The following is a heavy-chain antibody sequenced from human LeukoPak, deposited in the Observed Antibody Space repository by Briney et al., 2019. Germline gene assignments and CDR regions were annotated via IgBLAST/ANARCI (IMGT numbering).Heavy chain of an antibody. CDR3: AISRITMVRGDGGYYFDY. Sequence: PSETLSLTCTVSGGSISSGGYYWSWIRQHPGKGLEWIGYIYYSGSTYYNPSLKSRVTISVDTSKNQFSLKLISVTAADTAVYYCAISRITMVRGDGGYYFDYWGQGTLVTVSS. D-gene: IGHD3-10*01. CDR2: IYYSGST. CDR1: GGSISSGGYY. J-gene: IGHJ4*02. V-gene: IGHV4-31*03.